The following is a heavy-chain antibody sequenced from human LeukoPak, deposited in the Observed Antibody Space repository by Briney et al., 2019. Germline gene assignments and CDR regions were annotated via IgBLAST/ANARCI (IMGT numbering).Heavy chain of an antibody. CDR3: ARTYYFDNFGYQTDY. V-gene: IGHV4-39*07. J-gene: IGHJ4*02. CDR2: IYYSGST. D-gene: IGHD3-22*01. CDR1: GGSISSSSYY. Sequence: PSETLSLTCTVSGGSISSSSYYWGWIRQPPGKGLEWIGSIYYSGSTYYNPSLKSRVAISLDTSKKQFSLKLTSVTAADTAVYYCARTYYFDNFGYQTDYWGQGTLVTVSS.